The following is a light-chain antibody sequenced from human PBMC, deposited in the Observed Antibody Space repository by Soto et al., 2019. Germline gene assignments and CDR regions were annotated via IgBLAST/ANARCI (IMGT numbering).Light chain of an antibody. CDR2: GNS. Sequence: QSVLTQPPSVSGAPGQRVIISCTGSSSNIGAGYDVHWYQQLPGTAPKLIIYGNSNRPSGFSDRFSGSKSGTSASLAITGLEAEDEADYYCQSYDSMVSGSGVFGGGTKVTVL. CDR1: SSNIGAGYD. CDR3: QSYDSMVSGSGV. V-gene: IGLV1-40*01. J-gene: IGLJ2*01.